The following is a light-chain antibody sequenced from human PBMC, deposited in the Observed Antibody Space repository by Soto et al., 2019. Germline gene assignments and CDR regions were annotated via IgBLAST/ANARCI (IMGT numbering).Light chain of an antibody. CDR3: HQYNSWPRGT. Sequence: DIQMTQSPSTLSASVGDRVTITCRASQSISSWLAWYQQKPGKAPKLLIYDASSLESGVPSRFSGSGSGTEFTLPISSLQSEDSAVYYCHQYNSWPRGTFGPGTKVEIK. V-gene: IGKV1-5*01. CDR2: DAS. J-gene: IGKJ3*01. CDR1: QSISSW.